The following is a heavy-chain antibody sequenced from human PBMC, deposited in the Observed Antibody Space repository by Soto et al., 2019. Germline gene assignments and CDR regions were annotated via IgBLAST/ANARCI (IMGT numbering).Heavy chain of an antibody. Sequence: SETLSLTCTVSGGSISSSSYYWGWIRQPPGKGLEWIGSIYYSGSTYYNPSLKSRVTISVDTSKNQFSLKLSSVTAADTAVYYCATPGRVGATTWFDYWGQGTLVTVSS. CDR3: ATPGRVGATTWFDY. CDR1: GGSISSSSYY. D-gene: IGHD1-26*01. CDR2: IYYSGST. V-gene: IGHV4-39*01. J-gene: IGHJ4*02.